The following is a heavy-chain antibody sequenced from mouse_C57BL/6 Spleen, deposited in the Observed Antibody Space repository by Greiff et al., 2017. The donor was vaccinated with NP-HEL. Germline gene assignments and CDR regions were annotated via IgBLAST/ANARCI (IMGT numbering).Heavy chain of an antibody. CDR1: GFTFSSYA. CDR2: ISDGGSYT. V-gene: IGHV5-4*01. Sequence: EVHLVESGGGLVKPGGSLKLSCAASGFTFSSYAMSWVRQTPEKRLEWVATISDGGSYTYYPDNVKGRFTISRDNAKNNLYLQMSHLKSEDTAMYYCARALSNSYAMDYWGQGTSVTVSS. J-gene: IGHJ4*01. CDR3: ARALSNSYAMDY. D-gene: IGHD2-5*01.